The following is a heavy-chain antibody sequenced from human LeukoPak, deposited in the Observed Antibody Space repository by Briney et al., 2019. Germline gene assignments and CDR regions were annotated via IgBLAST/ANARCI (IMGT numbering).Heavy chain of an antibody. V-gene: IGHV3-21*04. Sequence: GGSLRLSCAASGFTFSSYNMNWVRQAPGKGLEWVSSITSSSSYIYYADSVKGRFTISRDNAKNSLYLQMNSLRAEDTALYYCAKGGYYDLDAFDIWGQGTMVTVSS. CDR3: AKGGYYDLDAFDI. D-gene: IGHD1-26*01. CDR2: ITSSSSYI. J-gene: IGHJ3*02. CDR1: GFTFSSYN.